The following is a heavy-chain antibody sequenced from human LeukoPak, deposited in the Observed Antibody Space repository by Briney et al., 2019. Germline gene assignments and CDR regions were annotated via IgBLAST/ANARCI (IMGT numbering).Heavy chain of an antibody. CDR2: INHSGNT. D-gene: IGHD6-19*01. J-gene: IGHJ4*02. CDR3: AREVGSGWYFDY. Sequence: SETLSLTCAVYGGSFSGYYWSWIRQPPGKGLEWIGEINHSGNTNYNPSLKSRVTISVDTSKNQFSLKLSSVTAADTAVYYCAREVGSGWYFDYWGQGTLVTVSS. CDR1: GGSFSGYY. V-gene: IGHV4-34*01.